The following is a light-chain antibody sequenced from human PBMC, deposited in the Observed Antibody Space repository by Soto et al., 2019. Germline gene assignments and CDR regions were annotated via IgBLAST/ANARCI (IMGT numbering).Light chain of an antibody. CDR3: FSYAGRYTPYV. Sequence: QSALTQPRSVSGSPGQSVTISGTGTSSDVGGYNYVSWYQQHPGKAPKLMIYDVSKRPSGVPDRFSGSKSGNTASLTISGLQAEDEADYYCFSYAGRYTPYVFGTGTKLTVL. J-gene: IGLJ1*01. CDR2: DVS. CDR1: SSDVGGYNY. V-gene: IGLV2-11*01.